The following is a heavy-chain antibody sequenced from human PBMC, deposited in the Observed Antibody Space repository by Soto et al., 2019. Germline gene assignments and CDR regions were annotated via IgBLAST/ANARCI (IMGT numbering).Heavy chain of an antibody. J-gene: IGHJ4*02. D-gene: IGHD3-22*01. CDR2: ISSSSSYT. CDR1: GFTFSDYY. CDR3: ATPLDYYDSSGYWSD. Sequence: VQLVESGGGLVKPGGSLRLSCAASGFTFSDYYMSWIRQAPGKGLEWVSYISSSSSYTNYADSVKGRFTISRDNAKNSLYLQMNSLRAEDTAVYYCATPLDYYDSSGYWSDWGQGTLVTVSS. V-gene: IGHV3-11*05.